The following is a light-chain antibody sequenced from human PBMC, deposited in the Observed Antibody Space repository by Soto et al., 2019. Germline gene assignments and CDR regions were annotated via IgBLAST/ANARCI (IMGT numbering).Light chain of an antibody. CDR3: SSYTSSNTYV. V-gene: IGLV2-14*01. CDR2: EVS. J-gene: IGLJ1*01. CDR1: SSDVGAYIY. Sequence: QSALTQPASVSGSPGQSITISCTGTSSDVGAYIYVSWYQQHPGKAPTLMIYEVSHRPSGVSNRFSGSKSGNSASLTISGLQAEDEADYYCSSYTSSNTYVFGTGTKLTVL.